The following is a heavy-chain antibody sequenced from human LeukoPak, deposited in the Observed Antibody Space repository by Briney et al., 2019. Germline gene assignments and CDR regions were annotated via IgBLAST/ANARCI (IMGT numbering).Heavy chain of an antibody. CDR3: AKEPSAYYYDSSGFELPDY. V-gene: IGHV3-30*02. D-gene: IGHD3-22*01. CDR2: IRYDGSNK. Sequence: GGSLRLSCAASGLTVRSNYMSWFRQAPGKGLEWVAFIRYDGSNKYYADSVKGRFTISRDNSKNTLYLQMNSLRAEDTAVYYCAKEPSAYYYDSSGFELPDYWGQGTLVTVSS. CDR1: GLTVRSNY. J-gene: IGHJ4*02.